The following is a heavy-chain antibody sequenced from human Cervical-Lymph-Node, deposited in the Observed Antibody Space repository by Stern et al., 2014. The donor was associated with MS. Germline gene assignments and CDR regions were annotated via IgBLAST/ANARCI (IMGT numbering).Heavy chain of an antibody. CDR3: ASRLAGYGHFDY. V-gene: IGHV5-51*01. Sequence: VQLVQSGAEVKKPGDSLKISCKGSGYRFTGYWIGWVRQMPGKGQEWVGIISNGDSDTRYSPSFQGQVTISADKSIDAAYLQWNSLKASDTAMYFCASRLAGYGHFDYWGQGTLVTVSS. CDR2: ISNGDSDT. D-gene: IGHD1-1*01. CDR1: GYRFTGYW. J-gene: IGHJ4*02.